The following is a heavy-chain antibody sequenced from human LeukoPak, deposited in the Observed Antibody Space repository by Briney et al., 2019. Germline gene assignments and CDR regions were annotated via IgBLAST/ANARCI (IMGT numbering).Heavy chain of an antibody. CDR2: IYYSGST. J-gene: IGHJ4*02. D-gene: IGHD3-22*01. Sequence: PSETLSLTCTVSGGSISSGDYYWSWIRQPPGKGLEWIGYIYYSGSTYYNPSLKSRVPISVDTSKDQFSLKLSSVTAADTAVYYCARAEGITMRDWGQGTLVTVSS. CDR1: GGSISSGDYY. V-gene: IGHV4-30-4*08. CDR3: ARAEGITMRD.